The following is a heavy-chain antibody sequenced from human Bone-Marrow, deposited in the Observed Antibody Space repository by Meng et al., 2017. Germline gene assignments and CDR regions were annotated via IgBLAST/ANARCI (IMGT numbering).Heavy chain of an antibody. CDR2: INPHSGGT. CDR3: ATKGAIIGNWFDP. D-gene: IGHD3-10*01. Sequence: QVQLVQSEAEVKKPGASVKVSCKASGYIFTGYDIHWVRQAPGQGLEWMGRINPHSGGTDYAQKFQGRVTMTRDTSISTAYMELSRLRSDDTAVYFCATKGAIIGNWFDPWGQGTLVTVSS. V-gene: IGHV1-2*06. CDR1: GYIFTGYD. J-gene: IGHJ5*02.